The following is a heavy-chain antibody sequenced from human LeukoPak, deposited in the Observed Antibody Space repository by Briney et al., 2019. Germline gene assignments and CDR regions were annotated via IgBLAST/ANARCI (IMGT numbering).Heavy chain of an antibody. CDR2: IYPADSDI. CDR3: AIQEYCSGGSCYTWFDP. CDR1: GYSINNYW. D-gene: IGHD2-15*01. J-gene: IGHJ5*02. Sequence: GESLKISCKGSGYSINNYWIGWVRQMPGKGLEWMGIIYPADSDIRYSPSFQGQVTISADKSISTAYLQWSSLKASDTAIYYCAIQEYCSGGSCYTWFDPWGQGTLVIVSS. V-gene: IGHV5-51*01.